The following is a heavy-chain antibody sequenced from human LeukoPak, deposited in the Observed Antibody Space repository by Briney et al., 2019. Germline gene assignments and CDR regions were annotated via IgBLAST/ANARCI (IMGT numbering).Heavy chain of an antibody. V-gene: IGHV4-59*01. CDR2: IYYSGST. D-gene: IGHD3-22*01. CDR3: ARDRRAGQSGYWFDP. CDR1: GGSISSYY. J-gene: IGHJ5*02. Sequence: SETLSLTCTVSGGSISSYYWSWIRQPPGKGLEWLGCIYYSGSTYYNPSLESRVTISVDTSKNQFSLKLTSVTAADTAVYYCARDRRAGQSGYWFDPWGQGTLVTVSS.